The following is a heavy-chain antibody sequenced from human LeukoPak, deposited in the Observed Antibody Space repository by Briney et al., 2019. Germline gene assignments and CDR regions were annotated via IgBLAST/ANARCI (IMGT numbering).Heavy chain of an antibody. J-gene: IGHJ4*02. CDR3: ARQTAMGRSGDY. CDR1: GYSFASYW. V-gene: IGHV5-51*01. D-gene: IGHD5-18*01. CDR2: IDPSDSES. Sequence: GESLKISCKASGYSFASYWIGWVRQMPGRGLEWMAIIDPSDSESRYTPSFQGQVTISVDKSLTTAYLQWNSLKASDTAMYYCARQTAMGRSGDYWSQGTLVTVSS.